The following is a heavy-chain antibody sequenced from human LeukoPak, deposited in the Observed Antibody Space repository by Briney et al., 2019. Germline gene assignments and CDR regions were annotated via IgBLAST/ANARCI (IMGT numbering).Heavy chain of an antibody. Sequence: SETLSLTCTVSGVSISSSNSYWGWIRQPPGKGLEWIGSIYYSGNTYYNASLKGQVSISIDTSKNQFSLKLTSVTAADTAVYYCARDLYWGVGATSHAFDIWGQGTMVTVSS. CDR2: IYYSGNT. D-gene: IGHD1-26*01. CDR1: GVSISSSNSY. V-gene: IGHV4-39*02. J-gene: IGHJ3*02. CDR3: ARDLYWGVGATSHAFDI.